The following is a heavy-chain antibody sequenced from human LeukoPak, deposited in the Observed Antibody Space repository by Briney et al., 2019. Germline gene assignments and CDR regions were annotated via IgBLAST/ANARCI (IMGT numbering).Heavy chain of an antibody. CDR2: IRYDGSNK. J-gene: IGHJ6*04. Sequence: GGSLRLSCAAYGFTFSSYAMHWVRQAPGKGLEWVAFIRYDGSNKYYADSVKGRFTISRDNSKNTLYLQMNSVRAEDTAVYYCAKEIIRFLEWLSGMDVWGKGTTVTVSS. V-gene: IGHV3-30*02. D-gene: IGHD3-3*01. CDR3: AKEIIRFLEWLSGMDV. CDR1: GFTFSSYA.